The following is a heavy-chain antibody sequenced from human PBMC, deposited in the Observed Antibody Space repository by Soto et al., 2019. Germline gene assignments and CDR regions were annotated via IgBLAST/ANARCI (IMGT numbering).Heavy chain of an antibody. CDR1: GFTFSSYA. Sequence: QVQLVESGGGVVQPGRSLRLSCAASGFTFSSYAMHWVRQAPGKGLEWVAVISYDGSNKYYADSVKGRFTISRDNSKNTLYLQMNSLRAEDTAVYYCARDLSPYYDFWSGYSNYYYYGMDVWGQGTTVTVSS. CDR3: ARDLSPYYDFWSGYSNYYYYGMDV. D-gene: IGHD3-3*01. V-gene: IGHV3-30-3*01. J-gene: IGHJ6*02. CDR2: ISYDGSNK.